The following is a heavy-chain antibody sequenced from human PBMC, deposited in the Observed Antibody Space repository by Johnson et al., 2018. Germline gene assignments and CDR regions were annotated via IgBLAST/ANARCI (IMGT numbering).Heavy chain of an antibody. CDR1: GGTFSSYT. D-gene: IGHD3-22*01. Sequence: QLVQSGAEVKKPGSSXKVSCKASGGTFSSYTISWVRQAPGQGLEWMGRILPILGIANYAQKFQGRVTITADKSTSTAYMELSSLRSEDTAVYYCASETYYYDSSGYYPYYYYYMDVWGKGTTVTVSS. V-gene: IGHV1-69*09. J-gene: IGHJ6*03. CDR3: ASETYYYDSSGYYPYYYYYMDV. CDR2: ILPILGIA.